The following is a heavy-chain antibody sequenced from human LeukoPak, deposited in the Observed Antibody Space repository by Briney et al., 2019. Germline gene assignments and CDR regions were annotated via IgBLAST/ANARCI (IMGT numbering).Heavy chain of an antibody. CDR2: IYYSGST. J-gene: IGHJ5*02. Sequence: PSETLSLTCTVSGGSISSYYWSWIRQPPGKGLEWIGYIYYSGSTNYNPSLKSRVTISVDTSKNQFSLKLSSVTAADTAVYYCAWIPRIAAVWFDPWGQGTLVTVSS. CDR1: GGSISSYY. V-gene: IGHV4-59*01. D-gene: IGHD6-13*01. CDR3: AWIPRIAAVWFDP.